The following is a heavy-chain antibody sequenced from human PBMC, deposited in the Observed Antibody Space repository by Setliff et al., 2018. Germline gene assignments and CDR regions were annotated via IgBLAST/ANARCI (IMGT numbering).Heavy chain of an antibody. D-gene: IGHD2-15*01. J-gene: IGHJ5*02. CDR2: MNPNSGHT. CDR1: GYTFTSYD. CDR3: AGGSRSGGKGGYNWFDP. Sequence: ASVKVSCKASGYTFTSYDIHWVRQATGQGLEWMGWMNPNSGHTGYAQKFQGRVTITRNTSISTTYMELSSLRSEDTAVYYCAGGSRSGGKGGYNWFDPWGQGTLVTVSS. V-gene: IGHV1-8*03.